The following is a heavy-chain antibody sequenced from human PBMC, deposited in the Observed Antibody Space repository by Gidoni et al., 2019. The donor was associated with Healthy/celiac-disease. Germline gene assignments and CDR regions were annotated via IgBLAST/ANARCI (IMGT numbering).Heavy chain of an antibody. J-gene: IGHJ5*02. CDR1: GYSFTSSW. CDR3: ARHNRGYSAVAGTDWFDP. CDR2: IDPSDSYT. D-gene: IGHD6-19*01. Sequence: VQLVQSGAEVKKPGESLRISCKGSGYSFTSSWISWVRQMPGKGMEWMGRIDPSDSYTNYSPSFQGHVTISADKSISTAYLQWSSLKASDTAMYYCARHNRGYSAVAGTDWFDPWGQGTLVTVSS. V-gene: IGHV5-10-1*01.